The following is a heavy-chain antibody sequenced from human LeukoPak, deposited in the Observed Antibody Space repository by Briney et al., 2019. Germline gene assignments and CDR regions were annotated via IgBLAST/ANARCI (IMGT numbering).Heavy chain of an antibody. CDR3: ARVPRGGDFWSGYLYYFDY. CDR1: GYTFTSYG. V-gene: IGHV1-18*01. CDR2: ISAYNGNT. J-gene: IGHJ4*02. D-gene: IGHD3-3*01. Sequence: ASVKVSCKASGYTFTSYGISWVRQAPGQGLEWMGWISAYNGNTNYAQKLQGRVTMTTDTSTSTAYMELRSLSSDDTAVYYCARVPRGGDFWSGYLYYFDYWGQGTLVTVSS.